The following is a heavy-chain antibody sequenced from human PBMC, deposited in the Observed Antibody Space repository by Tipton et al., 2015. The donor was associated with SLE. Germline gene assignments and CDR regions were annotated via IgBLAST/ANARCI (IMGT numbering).Heavy chain of an antibody. Sequence: LRLSCAASGFIFSNAWVSWVRQAPGKGLEWIGYIYDSKSTYYNPSLKSRLTMSADTSKNQISLKLSSVSAADTAVYYCVRGPKDVWGQGTTVTVSS. J-gene: IGHJ6*02. V-gene: IGHV4-28*03. CDR1: GFIFSNAW. CDR3: VRGPKDV. CDR2: IYDSKST.